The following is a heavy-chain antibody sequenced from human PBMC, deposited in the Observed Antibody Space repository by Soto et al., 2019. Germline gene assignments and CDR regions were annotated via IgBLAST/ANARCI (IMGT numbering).Heavy chain of an antibody. CDR1: GGSISSSTYY. Sequence: QVQLQESGPGLVKPSETLSLTCTVSGGSISSSTYYWGWIRQPPGKGLEWIGFIYYSGSAYYNPSLNSRVTISIDTSKNQFSLKLTSVTAADTAVFYCARHGVDYGDYASYYYYGMDVWGRGTTVTVSS. V-gene: IGHV4-39*01. CDR3: ARHGVDYGDYASYYYYGMDV. CDR2: IYYSGSA. J-gene: IGHJ6*02. D-gene: IGHD4-17*01.